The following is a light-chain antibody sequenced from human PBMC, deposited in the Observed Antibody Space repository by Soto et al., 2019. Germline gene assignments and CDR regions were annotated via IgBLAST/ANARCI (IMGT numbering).Light chain of an antibody. CDR2: EVS. J-gene: IGLJ1*01. Sequence: QSALTQPASVSGSPGLSITMSCTGTSSDVGSYNLVSWYQQHPGKAPKLMIYEVSKRPSGVSNRFSGSKSGNTASLTISGLQAEDEADYYCCSYAGSSYVFGTGTKLTVL. CDR3: CSYAGSSYV. V-gene: IGLV2-23*02. CDR1: SSDVGSYNL.